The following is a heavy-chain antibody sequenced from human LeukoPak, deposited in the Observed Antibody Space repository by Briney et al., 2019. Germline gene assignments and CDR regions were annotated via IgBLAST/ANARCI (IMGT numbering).Heavy chain of an antibody. J-gene: IGHJ4*02. Sequence: GASVKVSCKASGYSFTDYYLHWVRQAPGQGLEWMGRINPSSDYTDYAQKFQGRVTMTRDTSISTAYMEVSSLRSDDTAIYYCARVRAPSFAQGGFDYWGQGTLVTVSS. D-gene: IGHD3-16*01. CDR3: ARVRAPSFAQGGFDY. CDR1: GYSFTDYY. CDR2: INPSSDYT. V-gene: IGHV1-2*02.